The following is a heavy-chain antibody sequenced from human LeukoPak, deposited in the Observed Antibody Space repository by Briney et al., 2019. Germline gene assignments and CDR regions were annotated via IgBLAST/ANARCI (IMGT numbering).Heavy chain of an antibody. CDR3: AKCIAVAAPAGY. D-gene: IGHD6-19*01. V-gene: IGHV3-30*18. Sequence: GGSLRLSCAASGFTFSSYGMHWVRQAPGKGLEWVAVISYDGSNKYYADSVKGRFTISRDNSKNTLYLQMNSLRAEDTAVYYCAKCIAVAAPAGYWGQGTLVTVSS. CDR2: ISYDGSNK. J-gene: IGHJ4*02. CDR1: GFTFSSYG.